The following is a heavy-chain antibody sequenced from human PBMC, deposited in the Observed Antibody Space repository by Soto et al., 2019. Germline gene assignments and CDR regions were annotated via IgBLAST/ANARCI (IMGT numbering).Heavy chain of an antibody. CDR2: IKQDGSTK. CDR1: GFSFSAHW. Sequence: GGSLRLSCAASGFSFSAHWMCWVRQAPGKGLEWVANIKQDGSTKYYMDSVKGRFTISRDNAENSLYLHMNSLSAEDTAVYYCARVGVVIQGTDYYYYMDVWGKGTTVTVSS. V-gene: IGHV3-7*01. D-gene: IGHD3-3*01. J-gene: IGHJ6*03. CDR3: ARVGVVIQGTDYYYYMDV.